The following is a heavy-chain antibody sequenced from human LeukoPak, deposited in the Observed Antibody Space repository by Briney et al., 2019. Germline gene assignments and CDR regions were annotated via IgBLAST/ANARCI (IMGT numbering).Heavy chain of an antibody. D-gene: IGHD5-18*01. CDR1: GFTFSIYW. Sequence: GGSLRLSCPASGFTFSIYWMSWVRQAPGKGLDWVSYISSISTTIYYADSVKGRFTISRDNAKNSLYLKMNSLRAEDTAVYYCARDRGYTYGWYIDVWGKGTTVTVSS. CDR3: ARDRGYTYGWYIDV. V-gene: IGHV3-48*01. J-gene: IGHJ6*03. CDR2: ISSISTTI.